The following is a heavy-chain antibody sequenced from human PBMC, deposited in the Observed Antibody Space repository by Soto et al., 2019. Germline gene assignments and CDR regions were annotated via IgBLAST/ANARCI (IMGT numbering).Heavy chain of an antibody. J-gene: IGHJ1*01. V-gene: IGHV3-74*02. Sequence: EEQLVESGGGLVQPGGSLRLSCVVSGFTFAKYWMHWVRHAPGKGLVWVARIETDGTTQTYADSVEGRFTISRDNAKNTLYLHMNSLRAEDTAVYYCGRQAALWEKVDFRGHGTPVTVSP. D-gene: IGHD3-10*01. CDR3: GRQAALWEKVDF. CDR2: IETDGTTQ. CDR1: GFTFAKYW.